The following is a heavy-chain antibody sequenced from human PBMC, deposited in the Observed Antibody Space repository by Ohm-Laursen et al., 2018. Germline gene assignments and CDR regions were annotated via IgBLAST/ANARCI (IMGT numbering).Heavy chain of an antibody. CDR3: TRGNSDYYYYYGMDV. CDR1: GFTFGDYA. Sequence: SLRLSCTASGFTFGDYAMSWVRQAPGKGLEWVGFIRSKAYGGTTEYAASVKGRFTISRDDSKSIAYLQMNSLKTEDTAVYYCTRGNSDYYYYYGMDVWGQGTTVTVSS. V-gene: IGHV3-49*04. D-gene: IGHD2-21*02. J-gene: IGHJ6*02. CDR2: IRSKAYGGTT.